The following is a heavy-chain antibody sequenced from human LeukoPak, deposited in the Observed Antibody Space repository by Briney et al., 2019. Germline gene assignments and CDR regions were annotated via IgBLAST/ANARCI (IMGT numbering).Heavy chain of an antibody. Sequence: GGSLRLSCAASGFTFSSYGMHWVRQAPGKGLEWVAFIRYDGSNKYYADSVKGRFTISRDNSKNTLYLQMNSLRVEDTAVYYCAKDSYGGNSFDYYYMDVWGKGTTVTISS. D-gene: IGHD4-23*01. CDR2: IRYDGSNK. J-gene: IGHJ6*03. CDR1: GFTFSSYG. V-gene: IGHV3-30*02. CDR3: AKDSYGGNSFDYYYMDV.